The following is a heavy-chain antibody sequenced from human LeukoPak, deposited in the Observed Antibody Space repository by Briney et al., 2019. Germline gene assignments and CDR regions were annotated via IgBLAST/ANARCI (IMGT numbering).Heavy chain of an antibody. V-gene: IGHV3-23*01. J-gene: IGHJ3*02. CDR2: ISGSGGST. Sequence: GGFLRLSCAASGFTFSSYAMSWVRQAPGKGLEWVSAISGSGGSTYYADSVKGRFTISRDNSKNTLYLQMNSLRAEDTAVYCCAKDRGCSTSCYGEPDDAFDIWGQGTMVTVSS. D-gene: IGHD2-2*01. CDR1: GFTFSSYA. CDR3: AKDRGCSTSCYGEPDDAFDI.